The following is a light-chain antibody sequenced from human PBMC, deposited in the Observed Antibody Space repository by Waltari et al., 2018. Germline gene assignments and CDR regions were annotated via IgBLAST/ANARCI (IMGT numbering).Light chain of an antibody. CDR2: GTS. Sequence: CMARHSVSRTYFAGYQQKPGRAPRLLIHGTSNRATGIPERFSGSVSETDFTLTIDRLEPEDFAVYYCQQYGGSVWTFGQGTKVEVK. J-gene: IGKJ1*01. V-gene: IGKV3-20*01. CDR3: QQYGGSVWT. CDR1: HSVSRTY.